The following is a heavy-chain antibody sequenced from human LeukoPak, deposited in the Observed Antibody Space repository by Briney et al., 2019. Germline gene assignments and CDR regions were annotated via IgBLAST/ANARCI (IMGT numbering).Heavy chain of an antibody. CDR3: ARESLIAAGPYFDY. CDR2: IKFDGSSA. CDR1: GFTFSSYA. J-gene: IGHJ4*02. V-gene: IGHV3-74*01. Sequence: GGSLRLSCAASGFTFSSYAMSWVRQAPGKGLVWVSRIKFDGSSAAYADSVKGRFTISRDNGKNTVYLQMNSLRAEDTAVYYCARESLIAAGPYFDYWGQGTLVTVSS. D-gene: IGHD6-13*01.